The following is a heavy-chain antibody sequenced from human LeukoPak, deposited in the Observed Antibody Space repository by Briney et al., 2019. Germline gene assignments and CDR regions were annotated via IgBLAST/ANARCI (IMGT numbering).Heavy chain of an antibody. V-gene: IGHV3-30-3*01. Sequence: PGRSLRLSSAASGFTFNNYAMHWVRQAPGKGLEWVAVILSHGNSKDYADSVKGRFTISRDNSVNTLYLQMDSLTTEDTAMYYCARDGYVTGWALDYWGQGTLVTVSS. CDR1: GFTFNNYA. J-gene: IGHJ4*02. D-gene: IGHD6-19*01. CDR2: ILSHGNSK. CDR3: ARDGYVTGWALDY.